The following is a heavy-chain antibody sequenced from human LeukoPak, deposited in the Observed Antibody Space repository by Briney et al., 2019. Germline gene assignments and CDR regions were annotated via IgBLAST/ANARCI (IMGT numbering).Heavy chain of an antibody. V-gene: IGHV3-48*04. J-gene: IGHJ4*02. Sequence: GGSLRLSCAASGFTFSSYSMNWVRQAPGKGLEWVSYISSSSTIYYADSVKGRFTISRDNAKNSLYLQMNSLRAEDTAVYYCARVGVGARGAFDYWGQGTLVTVSS. D-gene: IGHD1-26*01. CDR1: GFTFSSYS. CDR3: ARVGVGARGAFDY. CDR2: ISSSSTI.